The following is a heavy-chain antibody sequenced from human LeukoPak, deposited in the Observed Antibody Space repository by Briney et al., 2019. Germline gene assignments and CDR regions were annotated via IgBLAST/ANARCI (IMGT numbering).Heavy chain of an antibody. CDR1: GYTFTGYY. CDR2: INPNSGGT. J-gene: IGHJ4*02. D-gene: IGHD3-16*02. V-gene: IGHV1-2*02. Sequence: EASVKVSCKASGYTFTGYYMHWVRQAPGQGLEWMGWINPNSGGTNYAQKFQGRVTMTRDTSISTAYMELSRLRSDDMAVYYCARDAGYHDYVWGSYRYTDFWGQGTLVTVSS. CDR3: ARDAGYHDYVWGSYRYTDF.